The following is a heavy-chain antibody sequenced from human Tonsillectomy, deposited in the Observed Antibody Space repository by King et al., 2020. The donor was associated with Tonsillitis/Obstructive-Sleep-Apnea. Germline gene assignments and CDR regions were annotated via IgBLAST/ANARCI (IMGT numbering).Heavy chain of an antibody. J-gene: IGHJ4*02. Sequence: EVQLVESGGGLVQPGGSLRLSCAASGFTFSSYKMNWVRQAPGKGLEWVSYISSSGSTIYYADSVKGRFTISRDNAKNSLYLQMNSLRAEDTAVYYCARAERFFEYLLPDYWGQGTLVTVSS. V-gene: IGHV3-48*03. D-gene: IGHD3-3*01. CDR2: ISSSGSTI. CDR1: GFTFSSYK. CDR3: ARAERFFEYLLPDY.